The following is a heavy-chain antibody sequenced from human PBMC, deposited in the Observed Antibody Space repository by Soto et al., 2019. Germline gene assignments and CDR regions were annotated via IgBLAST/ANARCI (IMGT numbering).Heavy chain of an antibody. CDR1: GGSLDSYL. J-gene: IGHJ4*02. CDR3: ARGKFFTSQQTFDS. Sequence: PSETLSLTCSVSGGSLDSYLWSWIRQTPGKGLEWIGYIHKTGSTTYNPNVKTPVTISVDTSRNQFSLKLTSVTPADTAVYYCARGKFFTSQQTFDSWGQGTLVTVSS. CDR2: IHKTGST. V-gene: IGHV4-59*01.